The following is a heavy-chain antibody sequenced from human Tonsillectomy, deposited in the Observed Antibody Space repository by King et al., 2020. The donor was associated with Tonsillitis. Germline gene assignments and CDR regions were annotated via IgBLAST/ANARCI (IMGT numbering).Heavy chain of an antibody. Sequence: VQLVESGAGVKKPGESLKISCKCSGYIFTSDWICWVRQMPGKCLEWVASIYAGVSDTSYSPSFQGQVTLSADKSISTAYLQWSSLKASDTAMYYCATSVAGTGWGAFDIWGQGTMVTVSS. D-gene: IGHD6-19*01. CDR1: GYIFTSDW. CDR2: IYAGVSDT. J-gene: IGHJ3*02. V-gene: IGHV5-51*03. CDR3: ATSVAGTGWGAFDI.